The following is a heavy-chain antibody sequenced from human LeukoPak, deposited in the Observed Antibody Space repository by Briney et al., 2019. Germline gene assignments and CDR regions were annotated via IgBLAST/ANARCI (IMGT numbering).Heavy chain of an antibody. D-gene: IGHD5-18*01. J-gene: IGHJ4*02. CDR1: GGTLSSYA. Sequence: SVKVSCKASGGTLSSYAISWVRQAPGQGLEWMGGIIPIFGTANYAQKFQGRVTITTDESTSTAYMELSSLRSEDTAVYYCANSLYSYGPVGTLYFDYWGQGTLVTVSS. CDR2: IIPIFGTA. CDR3: ANSLYSYGPVGTLYFDY. V-gene: IGHV1-69*05.